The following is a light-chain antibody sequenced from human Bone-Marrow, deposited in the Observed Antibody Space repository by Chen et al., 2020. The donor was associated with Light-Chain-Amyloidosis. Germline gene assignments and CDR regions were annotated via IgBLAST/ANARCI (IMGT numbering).Light chain of an antibody. CDR2: EVT. CDR1: SSDVGGYDL. J-gene: IGLJ3*02. V-gene: IGLV2-14*01. CDR3: ISHTSGGTLWV. Sequence: QSALTQPASVSGSPGQSITISCTGTSSDVGGYDLVSWYQQYPGKAPKLMIYEVTNRPSGISHPFSCSKSGNTASLTISGLQAEDEADYDCISHTSGGTLWVFAGGTKLT.